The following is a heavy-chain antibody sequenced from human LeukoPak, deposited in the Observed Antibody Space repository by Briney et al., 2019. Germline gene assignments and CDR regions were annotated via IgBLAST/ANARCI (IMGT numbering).Heavy chain of an antibody. CDR3: AREGDYDLVPDY. D-gene: IGHD3-3*01. V-gene: IGHV1-2*02. Sequence: ASVRVSCKASGYTFTDSYIHWVRQAPGLGLEWLGWIVPNSGATNYAQKFQGRVTMTRDTSISTAYMELSRLRSDDTAVYCCAREGDYDLVPDYWGQGTLLTVSS. CDR1: GYTFTDSY. J-gene: IGHJ4*02. CDR2: IVPNSGAT.